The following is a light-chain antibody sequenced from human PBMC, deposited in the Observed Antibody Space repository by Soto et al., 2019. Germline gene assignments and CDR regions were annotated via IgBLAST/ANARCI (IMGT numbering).Light chain of an antibody. Sequence: ETVLTQSPGTLSLSPGERATLSCRASQSVSSGYLAWYQQKPGQAPRPLIYAASNRATGIPGRFSGSGFGTDFTLTISRLEPEDFAVYYCQHYDISSWTFGQGTKVDIK. J-gene: IGKJ1*01. CDR3: QHYDISSWT. V-gene: IGKV3-20*01. CDR1: QSVSSGY. CDR2: AAS.